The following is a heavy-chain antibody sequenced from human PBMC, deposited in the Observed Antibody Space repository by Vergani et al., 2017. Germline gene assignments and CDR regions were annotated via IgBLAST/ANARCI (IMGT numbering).Heavy chain of an antibody. CDR3: AALHSFDY. J-gene: IGHJ4*02. CDR1: GFTFSSYA. V-gene: IGHV3-23*03. Sequence: EVQLLESGGGLVQPGGPLRLSCAASGFTFSSYAMSWVRQAPGKGLEWVSVIYSGGSSTYYADSVKGRFTISRDNSKNTLYLQMNSLRAEDTAVYYCAALHSFDYWGQGTLVTVSS. CDR2: IYSGGSST.